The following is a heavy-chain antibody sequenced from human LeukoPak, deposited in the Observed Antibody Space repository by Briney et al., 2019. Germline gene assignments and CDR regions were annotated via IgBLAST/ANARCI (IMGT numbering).Heavy chain of an antibody. D-gene: IGHD2-15*01. J-gene: IGHJ4*01. Sequence: SSETLSLTCAVSGGSISSSNWRSWVRQPPGKGLEWIGEIYHSGSTNYNPSLKSRVTISVDKSKNQFSLKLSSVTAADTAVYYCAREAPFNIAFFYWGQGTLVTVSS. CDR1: GGSISSSNW. CDR2: IYHSGST. V-gene: IGHV4-4*02. CDR3: AREAPFNIAFFY.